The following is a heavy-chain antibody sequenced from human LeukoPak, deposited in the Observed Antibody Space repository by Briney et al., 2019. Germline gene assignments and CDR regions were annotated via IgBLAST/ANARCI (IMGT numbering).Heavy chain of an antibody. D-gene: IGHD3-3*01. CDR2: INPNSGGT. J-gene: IGHJ3*02. Sequence: ASVKVSCKASGYTFTGYYMHWVRQAPGQGLEWMGWINPNSGGTNYAQKFQGRVTMTRDTSISTAYMELSRLRSDDTAVYYCARDLEVNDFWSGYYTEKGDAFDIWGQGTMVTVSS. CDR3: ARDLEVNDFWSGYYTEKGDAFDI. CDR1: GYTFTGYY. V-gene: IGHV1-2*02.